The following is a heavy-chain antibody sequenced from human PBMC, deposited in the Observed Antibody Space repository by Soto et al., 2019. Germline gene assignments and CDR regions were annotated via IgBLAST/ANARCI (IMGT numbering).Heavy chain of an antibody. CDR2: INHSGST. V-gene: IGHV4-34*01. J-gene: IGHJ4*02. Sequence: PSETLSLTCAVYGGSFSGYYWSWIRQPPGKGLEWIGEINHSGSTNYNPSLKSRVTISVDTSKNQFSLKLSSVTAADTAVYYCARSRTVTTCDYWGQGTLVTVSS. CDR3: ARSRTVTTCDY. CDR1: GGSFSGYY. D-gene: IGHD4-17*01.